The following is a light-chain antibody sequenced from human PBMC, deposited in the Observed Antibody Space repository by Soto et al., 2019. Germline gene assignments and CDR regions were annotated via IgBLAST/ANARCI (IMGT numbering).Light chain of an antibody. CDR3: QQSYNTPQT. Sequence: DIQMTQSPSSLSASVGDRVTVTCRASQSISTYLNRYQQRPGKAPNLLIYAASNMQSGVPSRFSGNGSGTDFALTISSLQPEDFATYYCQQSYNTPQTFGQGTKVDIK. V-gene: IGKV1-39*01. J-gene: IGKJ1*01. CDR1: QSISTY. CDR2: AAS.